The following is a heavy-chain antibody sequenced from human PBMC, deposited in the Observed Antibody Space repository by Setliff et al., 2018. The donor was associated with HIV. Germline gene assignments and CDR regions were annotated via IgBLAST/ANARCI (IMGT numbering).Heavy chain of an antibody. CDR1: GFTFNTYA. Sequence: GSLRLSCAASGFTFNTYAVTWVRQAPGKGLEWVSVISADGLTTFYADSVKGRFTISRDNSKDTLYLHMDSLRGEDSALYFCAWGEACAAWGQGTLVTVSS. CDR3: AWGEACAA. CDR2: ISADGLTT. D-gene: IGHD3-16*01. J-gene: IGHJ5*01. V-gene: IGHV3-23*01.